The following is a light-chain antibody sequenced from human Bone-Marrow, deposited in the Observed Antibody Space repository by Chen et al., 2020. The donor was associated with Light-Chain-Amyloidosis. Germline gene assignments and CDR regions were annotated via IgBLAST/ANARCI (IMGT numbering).Light chain of an antibody. CDR3: QVWDRSSDRPV. V-gene: IGLV3-21*02. CDR2: DDS. Sequence: SYVLTQPSSVSVAPGQTATIACGGHTSGSTSVHWYQQTPGQAPLLGVYDDSARPSGIPGRLSGSNSGNTASLTSSRVEAGDEAYYYCQVWDRSSDRPVFGGGTKLTVL. J-gene: IGLJ3*02. CDR1: TSGSTS.